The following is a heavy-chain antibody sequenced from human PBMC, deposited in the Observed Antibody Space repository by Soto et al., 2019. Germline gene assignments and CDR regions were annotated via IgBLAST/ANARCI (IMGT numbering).Heavy chain of an antibody. D-gene: IGHD3-16*02. Sequence: SETLSLTCTVSGGSISSNYWTWIRQPPGKGLEWIGYVYNSGSTNYNPSLKSRVTISEDTSKSQFSLKVNSMTAADTAVYYCAKAMITFGGVIASWGQGTLVTVSS. CDR2: VYNSGST. J-gene: IGHJ4*02. CDR1: GGSISSNY. V-gene: IGHV4-59*01. CDR3: AKAMITFGGVIAS.